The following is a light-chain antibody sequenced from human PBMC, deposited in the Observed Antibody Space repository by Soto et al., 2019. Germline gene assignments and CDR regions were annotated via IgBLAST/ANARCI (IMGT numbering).Light chain of an antibody. Sequence: QSALTQPASVSGSAGQSITISCTGTRSDVGGYNYVSWYQQHPGKAPKLMIYDVSNRPSGVSNRFSGSKSGNTASLTISGLQAEDEADYYCSSYTSSSTLGVFGTGT. J-gene: IGLJ1*01. CDR3: SSYTSSSTLGV. CDR2: DVS. CDR1: RSDVGGYNY. V-gene: IGLV2-14*01.